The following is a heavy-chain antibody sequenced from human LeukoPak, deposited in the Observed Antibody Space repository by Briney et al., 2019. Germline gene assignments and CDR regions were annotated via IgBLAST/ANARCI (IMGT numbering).Heavy chain of an antibody. D-gene: IGHD5-12*01. V-gene: IGHV3-7*01. Sequence: GGSLRLSCAASGFTFRSYAMSWVRQAPGKGLEWVANIKQDGSEKYYVDSVKGRFTISRDNAKNSLYLQMNSLRTEDTAVYYCAREGLRYPGYFDYWGQGTLVTVSS. J-gene: IGHJ4*02. CDR3: AREGLRYPGYFDY. CDR1: GFTFRSYA. CDR2: IKQDGSEK.